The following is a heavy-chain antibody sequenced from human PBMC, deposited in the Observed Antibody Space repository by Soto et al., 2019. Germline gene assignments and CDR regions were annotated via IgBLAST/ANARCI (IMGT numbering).Heavy chain of an antibody. J-gene: IGHJ4*02. Sequence: ELQLVESGGDLFKPGGSLSLSGAGAELTCSTGWMGWVRQSPGKGPEWVANIKQDGSEKFYLDSVKGRFTISRDNAKKSLYLQMNSLRAEDTAVYYCTREKNWGQGTLVTVSS. CDR1: ELTCSTGW. CDR2: IKQDGSEK. CDR3: TREKN. V-gene: IGHV3-7*05.